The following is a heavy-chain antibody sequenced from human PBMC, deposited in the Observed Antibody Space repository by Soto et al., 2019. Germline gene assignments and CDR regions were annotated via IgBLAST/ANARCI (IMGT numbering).Heavy chain of an antibody. CDR3: ARDKITGLFDY. CDR2: INHSGST. Sequence: PSETLSLSCTVSGGSISSSSYYGGWIRQPPGTGLEWIGNINHSGSTNYNPSLKSRVTISVDTSKNQSSLTLTSVTAADTAVYYCARDKITGLFDYWGQGTLVTVSS. J-gene: IGHJ4*02. V-gene: IGHV4-39*07. CDR1: GGSISSSSYY. D-gene: IGHD2-8*02.